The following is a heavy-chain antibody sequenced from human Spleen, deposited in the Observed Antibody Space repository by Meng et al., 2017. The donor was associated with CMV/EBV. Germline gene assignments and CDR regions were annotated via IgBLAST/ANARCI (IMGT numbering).Heavy chain of an antibody. D-gene: IGHD4-23*01. CDR3: AAIRWSQGGY. CDR1: GGSISSGDYY. CDR2: IYYSGST. V-gene: IGHV4-30-4*08. J-gene: IGHJ4*02. Sequence: QVQLQESGPGLVXPXXXXXSTCTVSGGSISSGDYYWSWIRQPPGKGLEWIGYIYYSGSTYYNPSLKSRVTISVDTSKNQFSLKLSSVTAADTAVYYCAAIRWSQGGYWGQGTLVTVSS.